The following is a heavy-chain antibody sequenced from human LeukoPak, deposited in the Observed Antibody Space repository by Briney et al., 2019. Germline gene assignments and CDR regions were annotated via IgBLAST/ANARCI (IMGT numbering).Heavy chain of an antibody. V-gene: IGHV1-18*01. D-gene: IGHD4-11*01. CDR3: ARVPTTVTTTGEFWYFQH. Sequence: ASVKVSCKASGYSFTNHGISWVRQAPGQGLEWMGWISGFNGHMKFSQKFQGRVTLTTDTSTSTAYMELRSLRSDDTAVYYCARVPTTVTTTGEFWYFQHWGQGTLVTVSS. CDR2: ISGFNGHM. CDR1: GYSFTNHG. J-gene: IGHJ1*01.